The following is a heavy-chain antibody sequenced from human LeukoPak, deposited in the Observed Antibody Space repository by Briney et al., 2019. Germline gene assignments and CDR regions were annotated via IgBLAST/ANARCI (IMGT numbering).Heavy chain of an antibody. J-gene: IGHJ4*02. CDR3: ARADEGRNTPMVTVFDY. D-gene: IGHD5-18*01. V-gene: IGHV3-7*01. Sequence: GGSLRLSCAASGFTFSSYWMSWVRQAPGKGLEWVANIKQDGSKKYYVDSVKGRFTISRDNAKNSLYLQMNSLRAEDTAVYYCARADEGRNTPMVTVFDYWGQGTLVTVSS. CDR1: GFTFSSYW. CDR2: IKQDGSKK.